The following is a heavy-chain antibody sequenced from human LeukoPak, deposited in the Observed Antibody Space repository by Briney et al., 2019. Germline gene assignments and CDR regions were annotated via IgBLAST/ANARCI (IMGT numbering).Heavy chain of an antibody. D-gene: IGHD3-22*01. V-gene: IGHV1-18*01. Sequence: ASVKVSCKASGYTFTSYGISWVRQAPGQGLEWMGWISAYNANTNYAQKLQGRVTMTTDTSTSTAYMELRSLRSDDTAVYYCARAGPKRITMIVVAPDAFDIWGQGTMVTVSS. J-gene: IGHJ3*02. CDR3: ARAGPKRITMIVVAPDAFDI. CDR2: ISAYNANT. CDR1: GYTFTSYG.